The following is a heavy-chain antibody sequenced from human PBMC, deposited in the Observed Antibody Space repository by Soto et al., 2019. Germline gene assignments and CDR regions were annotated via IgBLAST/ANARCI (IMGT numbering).Heavy chain of an antibody. D-gene: IGHD1-7*01. CDR1: GFTFSDYY. Sequence: PGGSLRLSCAASGFTFSDYYMSWIRQAPGKGLEWVSYISSSSSYTNYADSVKGRFTISRDNAKNSLYLQMNSLRAEDTAVYYCARDVWLWTGTTSYYYGMDVWGQGTTVTVSS. CDR3: ARDVWLWTGTTSYYYGMDV. J-gene: IGHJ6*02. CDR2: ISSSSSYT. V-gene: IGHV3-11*06.